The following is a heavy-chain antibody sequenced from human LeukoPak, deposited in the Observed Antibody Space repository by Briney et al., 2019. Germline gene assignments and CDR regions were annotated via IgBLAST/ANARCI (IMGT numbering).Heavy chain of an antibody. Sequence: PGGSLRLSCAASGFTFSNAWMSWVRQAPGKGLEWVGRIKSKTDGGTTDYAAPVKGRFTISRDDSKNTLYLQMNSLKTEDTAVYYCTTGGVFGGSYHFLLPYYFDYWGQGTLVTVSS. CDR1: GFTFSNAW. V-gene: IGHV3-15*01. CDR2: IKSKTDGGTT. CDR3: TTGGVFGGSYHFLLPYYFDY. J-gene: IGHJ4*02. D-gene: IGHD1-26*01.